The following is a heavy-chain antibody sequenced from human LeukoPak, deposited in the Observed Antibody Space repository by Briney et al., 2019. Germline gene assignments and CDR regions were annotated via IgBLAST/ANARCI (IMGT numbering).Heavy chain of an antibody. CDR1: GFTFNNDW. CDR2: IKSKTDGGTT. D-gene: IGHD1-14*01. CDR3: TTYNDRDAFDI. J-gene: IGHJ3*02. V-gene: IGHV3-15*01. Sequence: GGSLRLSCAASGFTFNNDWMSCVRQAPGKGLEWVGRIKSKTDGGTTDYAAPVKGRFTISRDDSKNTLYLQMNSLKTEDTAVYYCTTYNDRDAFDIWGQGTMVTVSP.